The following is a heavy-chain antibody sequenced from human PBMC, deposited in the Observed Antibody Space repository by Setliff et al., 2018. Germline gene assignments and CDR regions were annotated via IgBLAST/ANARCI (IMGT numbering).Heavy chain of an antibody. V-gene: IGHV4-4*02. CDR3: ARMSGFQYMDV. CDR2: IYYSGST. J-gene: IGHJ6*03. Sequence: SETLSLTCAVSRGSITSTYWWTWVRQPPGKGLEWIGYIYYSGSTNYNPSLKSRVTISVDTSKNQFSLKLSSVTAADTAVYYCARMSGFQYMDVWGKGTTVTVSS. D-gene: IGHD3-3*01. CDR1: RGSITSTYW.